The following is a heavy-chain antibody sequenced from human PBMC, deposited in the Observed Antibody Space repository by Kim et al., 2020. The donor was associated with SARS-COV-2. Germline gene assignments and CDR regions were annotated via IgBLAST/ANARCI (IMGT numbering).Heavy chain of an antibody. Sequence: GGSLRLSCAASGFAFSSYDMHWVRQATGKGLEWVSAIGTAGDTYYPGSVKGRFTISRENAKNSLYLQMNSLRAGDTAVYYCARWGGSGSYSGDAFDIWGQGTMVTVSS. D-gene: IGHD3-10*01. CDR3: ARWGGSGSYSGDAFDI. CDR1: GFAFSSYD. V-gene: IGHV3-13*04. CDR2: IGTAGDT. J-gene: IGHJ3*02.